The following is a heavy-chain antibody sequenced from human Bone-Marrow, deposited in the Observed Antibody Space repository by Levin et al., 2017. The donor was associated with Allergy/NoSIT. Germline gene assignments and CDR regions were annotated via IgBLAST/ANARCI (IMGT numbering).Heavy chain of an antibody. CDR2: IRDKADRHAT. D-gene: IGHD6-13*01. CDR1: GFTFSDYT. CDR3: SREVWYLVG. V-gene: IGHV3-73*01. Sequence: LGESLKISCAASGFTFSDYTIHWVRQAPGQGLEWVGRIRDKADRHATRYGASVQGRFTISRDDSKNTAYLQVNSLNTDDTAVYYCSREVWYLVGWGRGTLVTVSS. J-gene: IGHJ4*02.